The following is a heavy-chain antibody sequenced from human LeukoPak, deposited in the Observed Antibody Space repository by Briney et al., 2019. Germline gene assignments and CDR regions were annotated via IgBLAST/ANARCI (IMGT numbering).Heavy chain of an antibody. CDR3: AKQGSGWFSGAYYYYGMDV. CDR1: GFTFSSYA. D-gene: IGHD6-19*01. CDR2: ISWNSGSI. J-gene: IGHJ6*02. V-gene: IGHV3-9*01. Sequence: GGSLRLSCAASGFTFSSYAMHWVRHAPGKGLEWVSGISWNSGSIGYADSVKGRFTISRDNAKNSLYLQMNSLRAEDTALYYCAKQGSGWFSGAYYYYGMDVWGQGTTVTVSS.